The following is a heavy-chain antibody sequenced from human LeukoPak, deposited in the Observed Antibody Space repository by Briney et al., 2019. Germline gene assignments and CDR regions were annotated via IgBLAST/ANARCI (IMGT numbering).Heavy chain of an antibody. CDR1: GYTFTSYD. CDR2: MNPNSGNT. J-gene: IGHJ5*02. D-gene: IGHD6-19*01. V-gene: IGHV1-8*01. CDR3: ARVLSGPSADNWFDP. Sequence: ASVKVSCTASGYTFTSYDINWVRQATGQGLEWMGWMNPNSGNTGYAQKFQGRVTMTRNTSISTAYMELSSLRSEDTAVYYCARVLSGPSADNWFDPWGQGTLVTVSS.